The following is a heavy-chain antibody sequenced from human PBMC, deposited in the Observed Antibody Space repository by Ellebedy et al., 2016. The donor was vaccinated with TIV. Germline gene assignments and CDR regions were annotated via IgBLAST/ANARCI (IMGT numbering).Heavy chain of an antibody. CDR3: ARFLTWANWFDP. CDR1: GFTFSNYW. Sequence: GESLKISCAASGFTFSNYWMSWVRQAPGKGLEWVANIKQDGYEKYYVDSVKGRFAISRDNAKNSLYLQMNSLRAEDTAVYYCARFLTWANWFDPWGQGTLVTVSS. J-gene: IGHJ5*02. CDR2: IKQDGYEK. V-gene: IGHV3-7*01. D-gene: IGHD1-26*01.